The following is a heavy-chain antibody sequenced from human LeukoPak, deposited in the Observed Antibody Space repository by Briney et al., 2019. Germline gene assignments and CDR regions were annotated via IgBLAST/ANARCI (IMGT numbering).Heavy chain of an antibody. D-gene: IGHD6-13*01. CDR1: GFAFSSYS. CDR3: ARGGLYSSSWSDY. CDR2: ISSGSGTI. V-gene: IGHV3-48*02. Sequence: GGSLRLSCAASGFAFSSYSINWVRQAPGKGLEWLSYISSGSGTIYYADSVKGRFTISRDNAKNSLYLQMNSLRDEDTAVYYCARGGLYSSSWSDYWGQGTLVTVSS. J-gene: IGHJ4*02.